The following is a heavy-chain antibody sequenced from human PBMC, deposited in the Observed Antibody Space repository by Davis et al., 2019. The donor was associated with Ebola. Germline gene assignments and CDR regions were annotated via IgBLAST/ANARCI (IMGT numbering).Heavy chain of an antibody. V-gene: IGHV4-59*01. CDR3: ARGYESYHDILTGYQKDTWGMDV. CDR1: GASIGRSY. Sequence: PSETLSLTCSVSGASIGRSYWGWIRQPPGKGLEWIGYFYSSDSTRYNPSLKSRITISADTSRDHLSLRLISVTAADTAVYYCARGYESYHDILTGYQKDTWGMDVWGQGTTVSVSS. CDR2: FYSSDST. D-gene: IGHD3-9*01. J-gene: IGHJ6*02.